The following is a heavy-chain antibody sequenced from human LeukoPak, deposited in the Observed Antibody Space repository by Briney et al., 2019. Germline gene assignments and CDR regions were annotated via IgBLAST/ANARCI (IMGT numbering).Heavy chain of an antibody. D-gene: IGHD6-19*01. V-gene: IGHV3-15*01. Sequence: PGRSLRLSCAASGFTFSTYGMHWVRQAPGKGLEWVGRIKSKTDGGTTDYAAPVKGRFTISRDDSKNTLYLQMNSLKTEDTAVYYCTTRPRGYSSGYIFDYWGQRTLVTVSS. CDR2: IKSKTDGGTT. J-gene: IGHJ4*02. CDR3: TTRPRGYSSGYIFDY. CDR1: GFTFSTYG.